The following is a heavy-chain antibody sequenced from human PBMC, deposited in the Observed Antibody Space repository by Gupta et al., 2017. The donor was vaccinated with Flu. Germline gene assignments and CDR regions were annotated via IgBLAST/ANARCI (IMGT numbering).Heavy chain of an antibody. Sequence: EVQLVESGGGLVKPGGSLRLSCAASGFTFINAYMSWVRKAPGKGLDWVGRIKSLDDGGTTDYAAPVKGRFTISRDDARNTLYLQMHSLRPEDTAVYYCTTDLSGGYAVDSGGKGTGVTV. V-gene: IGHV3-15*01. D-gene: IGHD1-26*01. CDR2: IKSLDDGGTT. J-gene: IGHJ3*02. CDR1: GFTFINAY. CDR3: TTDLSGGYAVDS.